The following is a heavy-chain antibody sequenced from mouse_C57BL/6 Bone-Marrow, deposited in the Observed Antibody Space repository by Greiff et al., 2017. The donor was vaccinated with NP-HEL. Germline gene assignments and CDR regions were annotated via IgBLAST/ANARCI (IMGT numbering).Heavy chain of an antibody. CDR2: IYPRSGNT. CDR1: GYTFTSYG. J-gene: IGHJ3*01. Sequence: QVHVKQSGAELARPGASVKLSCKASGYTFTSYGISWVKQRTGQGLEWIGEIYPRSGNTYYNEKFKGKATLTADKSSSTAYMELRSLTSEDSAVYFYARTLLPAWFAYWGQGTLVTVSA. CDR3: ARTLLPAWFAY. V-gene: IGHV1-81*01.